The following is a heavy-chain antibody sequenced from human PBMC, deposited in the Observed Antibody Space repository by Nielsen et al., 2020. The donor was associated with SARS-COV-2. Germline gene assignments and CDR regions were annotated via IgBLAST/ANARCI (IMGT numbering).Heavy chain of an antibody. CDR3: ARVGAVASWYFDL. J-gene: IGHJ2*01. V-gene: IGHV3-11*05. D-gene: IGHD6-19*01. CDR2: ISFSGSET. Sequence: GESLKISCAASGFSFSDYYMNWIRQTPGKGLEWVSFISFSGSETDYADSVRGRITIFRDNARNSVSLQMNSLRPEDTAVYYCARVGAVASWYFDLWGRGTLVTVSS. CDR1: GFSFSDYY.